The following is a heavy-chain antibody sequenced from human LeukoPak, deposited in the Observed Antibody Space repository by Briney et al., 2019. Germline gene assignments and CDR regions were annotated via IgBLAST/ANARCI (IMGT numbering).Heavy chain of an antibody. V-gene: IGHV3-7*03. CDR1: GFTFSSYW. Sequence: PGGSLRLSCAASGFTFSSYWMSWVRQAPGKGLEWVANIKQDGSEKYYVDSVKGRFTISRDNAKNSLYLQMNSLRAEDTAVYYCARDNWNDVYYYYYGMDVWGQGTTVTVSS. CDR3: ARDNWNDVYYYYYGMDV. CDR2: IKQDGSEK. D-gene: IGHD1-20*01. J-gene: IGHJ6*02.